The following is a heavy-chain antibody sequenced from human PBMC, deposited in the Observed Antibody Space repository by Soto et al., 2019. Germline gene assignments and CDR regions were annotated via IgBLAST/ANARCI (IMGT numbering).Heavy chain of an antibody. J-gene: IGHJ5*02. Sequence: EVQLVESGGGLEKPGGSLRLSCAASGFTFSNAWMSWVRQAPGKGLEWVGRIKSKTDGGTTDYAAPVKGRFTISREDSKNTLYLQMNSLKTEDTAVYYCTTELPEGWFDPWGQGTLVTVSS. CDR1: GFTFSNAW. CDR2: IKSKTDGGTT. V-gene: IGHV3-15*01. CDR3: TTELPEGWFDP. D-gene: IGHD2-2*01.